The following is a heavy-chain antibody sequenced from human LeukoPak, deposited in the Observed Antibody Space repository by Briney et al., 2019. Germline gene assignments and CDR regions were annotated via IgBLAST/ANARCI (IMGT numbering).Heavy chain of an antibody. Sequence: SETLSLTCIVSGYSITSGYYWGWIRQPPGKGLEWIGSIYHSGDTYYNPSLKSRVTISVDTSKNQFSLKLSSVTAADTAVYYCARADYSSTWSHDYYYMDVWGKGTTVTVSS. CDR2: IYHSGDT. J-gene: IGHJ6*03. V-gene: IGHV4-38-2*02. D-gene: IGHD6-13*01. CDR1: GYSITSGYY. CDR3: ARADYSSTWSHDYYYMDV.